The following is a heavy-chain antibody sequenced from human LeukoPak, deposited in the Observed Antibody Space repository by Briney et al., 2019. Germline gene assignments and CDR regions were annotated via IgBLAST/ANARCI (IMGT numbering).Heavy chain of an antibody. Sequence: SETLSLTCTVSGGSISSGGYYWSWVRQHPGKGLEWIGYIYYSGSTYYNPSLKSRVTISVDTSKSQFSLKLSSVTAADTAVYYCARARDFWSGYGYWGQGTLVTVSS. CDR2: IYYSGST. D-gene: IGHD3-3*01. CDR3: ARARDFWSGYGY. V-gene: IGHV4-31*03. CDR1: GGSISSGGYY. J-gene: IGHJ4*02.